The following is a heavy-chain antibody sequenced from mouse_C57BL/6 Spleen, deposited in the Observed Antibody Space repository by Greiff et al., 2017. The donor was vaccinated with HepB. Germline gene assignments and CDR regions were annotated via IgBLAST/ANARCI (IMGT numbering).Heavy chain of an antibody. CDR1: GYAFSSSW. CDR3: ARGSNYEGWFAY. Sequence: VQLVESGPELVKPGASVKISCKASGYAFSSSWMNWVKQRPGKGLEWIGRIYPGDGDTNYNGKFKGKATLTADKSSSTAYMQLSSLTSEDSAVYFCARGSNYEGWFAYWGQGTLVTVSA. J-gene: IGHJ3*01. D-gene: IGHD2-5*01. CDR2: IYPGDGDT. V-gene: IGHV1-82*01.